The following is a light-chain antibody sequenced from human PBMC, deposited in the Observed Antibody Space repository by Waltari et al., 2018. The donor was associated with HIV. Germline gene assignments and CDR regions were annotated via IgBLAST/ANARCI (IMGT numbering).Light chain of an antibody. CDR2: DVY. V-gene: IGLV2-14*03. CDR1: SSDVGDYNY. CDR3: SSYTINRSLHVL. J-gene: IGLJ2*01. Sequence: QSALTQPASVSGSPGQSITISCTGTSSDVGDYNYVSWYQHHPGKAPKLLVFDVYDRPSGVSIRCSGSKAVNTASLTISGLQAEDEADYYCSSYTINRSLHVLFGGGTKLTVL.